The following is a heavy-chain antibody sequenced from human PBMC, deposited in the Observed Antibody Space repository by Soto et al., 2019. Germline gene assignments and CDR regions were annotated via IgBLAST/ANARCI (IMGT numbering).Heavy chain of an antibody. J-gene: IGHJ5*02. CDR3: ARAAATPGWFDP. V-gene: IGHV4-59*01. CDR1: GGYISSYY. CDR2: IFDSGNT. Sequence: QVQLQESGPGLVKPSETLSLTCTVSGGYISSYYWGWIRQSPGKGLEWIGSIFDSGNTKYNPSLTGRVTISTDTSKNQFSLKLTSVSAADTAVYYCARAAATPGWFDPWGQGTLVTVAS. D-gene: IGHD6-25*01.